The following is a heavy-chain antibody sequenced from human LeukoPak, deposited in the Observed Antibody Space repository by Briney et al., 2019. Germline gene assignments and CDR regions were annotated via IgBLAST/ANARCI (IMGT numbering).Heavy chain of an antibody. Sequence: ASVKVSCKASGYTFTSYGISWVRQAPGQGLEWMGWISAYNGNTNYAQKLQGRVTMTTDTSTSTAYMELRSLRSDDTAVYYCATPSPSDYGDYFASDIWGQGTMVTVSS. CDR2: ISAYNGNT. D-gene: IGHD4-17*01. CDR1: GYTFTSYG. V-gene: IGHV1-18*01. CDR3: ATPSPSDYGDYFASDI. J-gene: IGHJ3*02.